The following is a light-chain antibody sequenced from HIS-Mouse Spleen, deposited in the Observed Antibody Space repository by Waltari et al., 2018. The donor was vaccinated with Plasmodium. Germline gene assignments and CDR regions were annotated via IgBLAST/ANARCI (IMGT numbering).Light chain of an antibody. CDR1: QSISSY. CDR3: QQSYSTWT. V-gene: IGKV1-39*01. J-gene: IGKJ1*01. CDR2: AAS. Sequence: DIQMTQSPSSLSASVGDRVTITCRASQSISSYFNWYQQKPGKAPKLLIYAASRLQSGVPSRVSGSGSGTDFTLTISSLQPEYVATYNCQQSYSTWTFGQGTKVEIK.